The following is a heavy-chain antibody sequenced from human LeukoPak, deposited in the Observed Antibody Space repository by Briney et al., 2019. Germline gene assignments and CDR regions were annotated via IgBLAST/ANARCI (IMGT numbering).Heavy chain of an antibody. CDR2: ISASGTTI. J-gene: IGHJ6*02. V-gene: IGHV3-48*02. CDR3: AGALGSGSSYRYYYGMDV. CDR1: GFTFRYYS. D-gene: IGHD1-26*01. Sequence: GGSLRLSCAASGFTFRYYSINWVRQAPGKGLEWVSYISASGTTIYYADSVKGRFTISRDNAQNSLYLQMNSLRDEDTAVYYCAGALGSGSSYRYYYGMDVWGQGTTVTVSS.